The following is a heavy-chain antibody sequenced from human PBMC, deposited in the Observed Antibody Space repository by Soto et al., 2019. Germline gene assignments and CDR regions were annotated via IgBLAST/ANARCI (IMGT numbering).Heavy chain of an antibody. D-gene: IGHD3-16*01. J-gene: IGHJ4*02. CDR1: GFTVSTKY. CDR3: ARDPWAADY. CDR2: IYSGGST. Sequence: EVQLVESGGGLVQPGGSLRLSCAASGFTVSTKYMSWVLQAPGTGLEWVSVIYSGGSTFYADSVRGRFTISRDNSKNTVNLQMNSLRAEDTAVYYCARDPWAADYWGQGTLVTVSS. V-gene: IGHV3-66*01.